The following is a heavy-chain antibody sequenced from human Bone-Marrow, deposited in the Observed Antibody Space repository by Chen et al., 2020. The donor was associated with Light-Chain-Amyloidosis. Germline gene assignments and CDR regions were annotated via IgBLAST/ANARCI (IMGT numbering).Heavy chain of an antibody. V-gene: IGHV5-51*01. D-gene: IGHD5-12*01. CDR3: ARRRDGYNFDY. CDR1: GYTFPNYW. CDR2: IYPDDSDA. J-gene: IGHJ4*02. Sequence: EVQLEQSGPEVKKPGESLKISCKGSGYTFPNYWIGWVRQMPGKGLEWMGVIYPDDSDARYSPSFEGQVTISADKSIPTAYRQWRSLKASDTAMYYCARRRDGYNFDYWGQGTLVTVSS.